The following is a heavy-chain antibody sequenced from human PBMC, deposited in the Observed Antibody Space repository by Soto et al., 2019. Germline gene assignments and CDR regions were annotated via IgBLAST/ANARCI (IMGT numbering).Heavy chain of an antibody. Sequence: ASVKVSCKASGYTFTSYGISWVRQAPGQGLEWMGWISAYNGNTNYAQKLQGRVTMTTDTSTSTAYMELRSLRSDDTPVYYCAREVRIAAAGLLGYWGQGTLVTVSS. CDR2: ISAYNGNT. CDR1: GYTFTSYG. J-gene: IGHJ4*02. V-gene: IGHV1-18*01. CDR3: AREVRIAAAGLLGY. D-gene: IGHD6-13*01.